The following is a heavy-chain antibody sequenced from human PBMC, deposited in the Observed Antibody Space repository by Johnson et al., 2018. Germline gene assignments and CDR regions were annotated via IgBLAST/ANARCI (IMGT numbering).Heavy chain of an antibody. CDR3: GGARGYGDGYAFDI. CDR2: IHWNGGSS. Sequence: VQLVQSGGGVVRPGGSLRLSCAASGFTFDNYGMNWVRQAPGRGLEWVSHIHWNGGSSGYGDSVKGRFTISRDNAKNSLYRQMNSLRAGGTAFYYCGGARGYGDGYAFDIWGHGTLVTVSA. CDR1: GFTFDNYG. D-gene: IGHD5-12*01. J-gene: IGHJ3*02. V-gene: IGHV3-20*04.